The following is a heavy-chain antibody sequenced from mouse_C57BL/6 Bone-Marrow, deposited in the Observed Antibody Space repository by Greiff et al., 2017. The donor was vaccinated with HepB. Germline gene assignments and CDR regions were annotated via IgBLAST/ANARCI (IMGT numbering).Heavy chain of an antibody. D-gene: IGHD2-12*01. Sequence: EVNVVESEGGLVQPGSSMKLSCTASGFTFSDYYMAWVRQVPEKGLEWVANINYDGSSTYYLDSLKSRFIISRDNAKNILYLQMSSLKSEDTATYYCARDYDDYAMDYWGQGTSVTVSS. J-gene: IGHJ4*01. V-gene: IGHV5-16*01. CDR3: ARDYDDYAMDY. CDR2: INYDGSST. CDR1: GFTFSDYY.